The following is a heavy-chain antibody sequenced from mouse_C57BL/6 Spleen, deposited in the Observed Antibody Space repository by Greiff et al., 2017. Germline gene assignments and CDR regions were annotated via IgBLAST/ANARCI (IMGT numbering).Heavy chain of an antibody. V-gene: IGHV1-82*01. CDR3: EGYGSSYVRYLDV. D-gene: IGHD1-1*01. CDR1: GYAFSSSW. Sequence: QVQLQQSGPELVKPGASVKISCKASGYAFSSSWMNWVKQRPGKGLEWIGRIYPGDGDTNYNGKFKGKATLTADKSSSTAYMQLSSLTSEDSAVYFCEGYGSSYVRYLDVWGTGTTVTVSS. J-gene: IGHJ1*03. CDR2: IYPGDGDT.